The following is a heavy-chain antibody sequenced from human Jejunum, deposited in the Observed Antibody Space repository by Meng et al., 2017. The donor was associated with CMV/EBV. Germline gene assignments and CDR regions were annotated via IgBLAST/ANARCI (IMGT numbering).Heavy chain of an antibody. D-gene: IGHD3-16*01. Sequence: CTVSGGSISSGGYDWSWIRQHPGEGLEWIGYIYSSGTTFYNPSLKSRVIISLDTSKSHLSLRLTSVTAADTALYFCARGTEAKPFEFWGQGTLVTVSS. CDR3: ARGTEAKPFEF. CDR2: IYSSGTT. CDR1: GGSISSGGYD. V-gene: IGHV4-31*03. J-gene: IGHJ4*02.